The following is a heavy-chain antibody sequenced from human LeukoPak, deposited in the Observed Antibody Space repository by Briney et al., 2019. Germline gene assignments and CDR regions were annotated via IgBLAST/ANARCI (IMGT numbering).Heavy chain of an antibody. J-gene: IGHJ3*02. Sequence: GASVKVSCKASGYTFANYAIYWVRQAPGQGLEWMGWITVYNGDTNYAQMLQGRVTMTTDKSTSTAYMELRSLRYDDTAVYSCARGGFFNYALDIWGQGTLVTVSP. CDR1: GYTFANYA. V-gene: IGHV1-18*01. CDR3: ARGGFFNYALDI. CDR2: ITVYNGDT. D-gene: IGHD3-3*01.